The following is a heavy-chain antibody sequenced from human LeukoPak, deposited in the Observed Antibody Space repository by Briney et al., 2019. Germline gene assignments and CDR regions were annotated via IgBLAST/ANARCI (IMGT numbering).Heavy chain of an antibody. CDR3: AREEAFVTMIVDN. V-gene: IGHV3-74*01. CDR2: INSDGSST. J-gene: IGHJ4*02. D-gene: IGHD3-22*01. Sequence: GGSLRLSCAASGFTFSSYWMHWVRQAPGKGLVWDSRINSDGSSTSYADSVKGRFTISRDNAKNTLYLQMNSLRAEDTAVYYCAREEAFVTMIVDNRGQGTLVTVSS. CDR1: GFTFSSYW.